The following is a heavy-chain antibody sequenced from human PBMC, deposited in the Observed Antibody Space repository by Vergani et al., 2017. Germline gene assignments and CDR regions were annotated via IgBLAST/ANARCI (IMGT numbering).Heavy chain of an antibody. Sequence: QVQLVQSGAEVKKPGASVKVSCKASGYTFTGYYMHWVRQAPGQGLEWMGRIIPILGIANYAQKFQGRVTITADKSTSTAYMELSSLRSEDTAVYYCAREAPTTVXEGYWGQGTLVTVSS. J-gene: IGHJ4*02. CDR2: IIPILGIA. CDR1: GYTFTGYY. V-gene: IGHV1-69*09. D-gene: IGHD4-23*01. CDR3: AREAPTTVXEGY.